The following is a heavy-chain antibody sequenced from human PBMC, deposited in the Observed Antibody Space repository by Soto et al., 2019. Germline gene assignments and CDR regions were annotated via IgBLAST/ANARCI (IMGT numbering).Heavy chain of an antibody. CDR3: ASMGDCSSTSCPSPFDY. D-gene: IGHD2-2*01. Sequence: QLQLQESGPGLVKPSETLSLTCTVSGGSISSSSYYWGWIRQPPGKGLEWIGSIYYSGSTYYNPSLKSRVTISVDTSTNQFSLKLSSVTAADTAVYYCASMGDCSSTSCPSPFDYWGQGTLVTVSS. CDR1: GGSISSSSYY. CDR2: IYYSGST. J-gene: IGHJ4*02. V-gene: IGHV4-39*01.